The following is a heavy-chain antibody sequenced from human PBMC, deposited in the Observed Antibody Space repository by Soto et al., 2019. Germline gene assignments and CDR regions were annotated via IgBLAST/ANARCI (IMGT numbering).Heavy chain of an antibody. D-gene: IGHD3-3*01. V-gene: IGHV4-59*01. Sequence: SSETLSLTCTVSGGSISSNYWSWIRQPPGKGLEWIGYIYYSGSTNYNPSLKSRVSISVDTSKNQFSLNLTSVTAADTAVYYCARGGDLGIFLYFDYWGQGTLVTVSS. J-gene: IGHJ4*02. CDR1: GGSISSNY. CDR2: IYYSGST. CDR3: ARGGDLGIFLYFDY.